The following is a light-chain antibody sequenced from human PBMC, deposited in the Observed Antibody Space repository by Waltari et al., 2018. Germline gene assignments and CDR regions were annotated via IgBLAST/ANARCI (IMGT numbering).Light chain of an antibody. CDR3: QVWDDTTNSGV. V-gene: IGLV3-21*01. CDR2: YDT. CDR1: NIESKS. J-gene: IGLJ3*02. Sequence: YVLTQPPSVSVAPGKTATLTCGGENIESKSVNWYQRKAGQAPVLGLFYDTDRPSGSPDRFAGSNSGNTATLTISWVEAGDEADYHCQVWDDTTNSGVFGGGTRLTVL.